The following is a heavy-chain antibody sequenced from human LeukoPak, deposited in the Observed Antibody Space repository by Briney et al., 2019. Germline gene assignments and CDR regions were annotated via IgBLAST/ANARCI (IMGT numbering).Heavy chain of an antibody. CDR1: GYSITSGTYY. D-gene: IGHD3-3*01. CDR3: ARTRDFWNGYFDY. J-gene: IGHJ4*02. CDR2: ILHSGST. V-gene: IGHV4-30-2*01. Sequence: SQTLSLTCAVSGYSITSGTYYWSWIRQPPGKGLEWTGYILHSGSTYYNPSLKSRVTISVDTSKSQFSLKLSSVTAADTAVYFCARTRDFWNGYFDYWGQGILVTVSS.